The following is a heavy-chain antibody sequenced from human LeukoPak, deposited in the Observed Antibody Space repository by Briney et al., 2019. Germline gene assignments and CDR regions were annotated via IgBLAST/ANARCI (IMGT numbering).Heavy chain of an antibody. CDR3: AKGSYDSSGYYNFDY. CDR1: GFTLDDYA. Sequence: PGGSMRLSCAASGFTLDDYAMHWVRRAPRMVLERGSGISWNSGSIGYADSVKGRFTISRDNAKNSLYLQMNSLRAEDMALYYCAKGSYDSSGYYNFDYWGQGTLVTVSS. D-gene: IGHD3-22*01. CDR2: ISWNSGSI. J-gene: IGHJ4*02. V-gene: IGHV3-9*03.